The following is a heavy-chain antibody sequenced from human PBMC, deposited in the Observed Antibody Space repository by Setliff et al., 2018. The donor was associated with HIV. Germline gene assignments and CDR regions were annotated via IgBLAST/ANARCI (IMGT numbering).Heavy chain of an antibody. J-gene: IGHJ4*02. CDR1: GFTFSSYA. V-gene: IGHV3-30-3*01. Sequence: VGSLRLSCAASGFTFSSYAMHWVRQAPGKGLEWVAVISYDGSNKYYADSVKGRFTISRDNSKNTLYLQMNSLRAEDTAVYYCARVAVGACNWGQGTLVTVSS. D-gene: IGHD1-26*01. CDR2: ISYDGSNK. CDR3: ARVAVGACN.